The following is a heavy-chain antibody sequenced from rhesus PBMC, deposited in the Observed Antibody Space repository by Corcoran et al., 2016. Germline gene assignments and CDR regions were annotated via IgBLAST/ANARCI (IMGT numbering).Heavy chain of an antibody. V-gene: IGHV4-76*01. Sequence: QVQLQESGPGVVKPSETLSLTCAVSGGTISSGYDWSWIRQPPGKGLEWIGYIYGSSGSTNYNPSLKNRVTFSKDASKNQISLKLSSVTAGDTAVYYCARGDGSGWYRGWVDYWGQGVLVTVSS. J-gene: IGHJ4*01. CDR2: IYGSSGST. CDR1: GGTISSGYD. CDR3: ARGDGSGWYRGWVDY. D-gene: IGHD6-31*01.